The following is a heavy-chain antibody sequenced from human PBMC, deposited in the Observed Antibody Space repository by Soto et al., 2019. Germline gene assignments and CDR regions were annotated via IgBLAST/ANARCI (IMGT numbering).Heavy chain of an antibody. D-gene: IGHD3-3*01. Sequence: EALSLTCTVSGGYISRYYWRWIRQTPGKGLECIGYIYYRGTTNYHPSLKSRVTISVDTSKNQFSLKLSSVTAADTALYYCARGFPPLRHYYMDVWGKGTTVTVSS. V-gene: IGHV4-59*01. CDR3: ARGFPPLRHYYMDV. J-gene: IGHJ6*03. CDR1: GGYISRYY. CDR2: IYYRGTT.